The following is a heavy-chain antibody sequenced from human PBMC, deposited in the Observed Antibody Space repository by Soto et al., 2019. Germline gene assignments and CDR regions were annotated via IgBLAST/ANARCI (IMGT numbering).Heavy chain of an antibody. J-gene: IGHJ4*02. CDR3: LRGNSGYGNFDY. V-gene: IGHV3-74*01. CDR2: IKGDGSET. Sequence: GGSLRLSCAASGFTFSSYWMHWVRQAPGKGLVWVSRIKGDGSETNYADSVKGRFTISRDSAKNTPYLQLNSLRAEDTAVYYCLRGNSGYGNFDYWGQGTRVTVSS. CDR1: GFTFSSYW. D-gene: IGHD5-12*01.